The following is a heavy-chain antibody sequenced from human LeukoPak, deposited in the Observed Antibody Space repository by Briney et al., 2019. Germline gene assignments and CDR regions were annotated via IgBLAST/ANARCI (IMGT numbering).Heavy chain of an antibody. CDR2: INQDGSER. D-gene: IGHD2-15*01. CDR1: GFTFSSYW. CDR3: ARVVAARSFYFDY. J-gene: IGHJ4*02. Sequence: GGSLRLSCAASGFTFSSYWMSWVRQAPGKGLEWVANINQDGSERYLVDSVKGRFTISRDNAKNSLCLQMNSLRAEDTAVYYCARVVAARSFYFDYWGQGTLVTVSS. V-gene: IGHV3-7*01.